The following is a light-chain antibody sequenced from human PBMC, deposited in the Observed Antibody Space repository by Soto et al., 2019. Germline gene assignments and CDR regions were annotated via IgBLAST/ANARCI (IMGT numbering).Light chain of an antibody. CDR1: SSDVGSDNR. V-gene: IGLV2-18*02. Sequence: QSVLTQPPSVSGSPGQSVTISCTGTSSDVGSDNRVSWYQQPPGTAPKLMIYEVSNRPSGVPDRFSGSKSGNTASLTISGLQAEDEADYYCISYPISSTYVFGTGTKLTVL. J-gene: IGLJ1*01. CDR3: ISYPISSTYV. CDR2: EVS.